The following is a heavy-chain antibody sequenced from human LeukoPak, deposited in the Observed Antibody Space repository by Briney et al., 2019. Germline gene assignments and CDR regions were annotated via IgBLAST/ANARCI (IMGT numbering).Heavy chain of an antibody. D-gene: IGHD4-23*01. CDR3: SFFDPRLVGVNENC. J-gene: IGHJ4*02. CDR2: IRQDGSEK. V-gene: IGHV3-7*01. Sequence: GGSLRLSCAASGFTFGSYHMNWVRQAPGKGLEWVANIRQDGSEKYYVDSVKGRFTISRDNAKNSLYLQMNSLRAEDTAVYYCSFFDPRLVGVNENCWGQGTLVTVSS. CDR1: GFTFGSYH.